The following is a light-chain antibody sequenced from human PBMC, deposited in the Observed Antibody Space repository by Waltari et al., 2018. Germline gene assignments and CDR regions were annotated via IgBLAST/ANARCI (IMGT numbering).Light chain of an antibody. Sequence: QSVLAQPPSVSGPPGQRVTIFCSGGSSNIGVNVVNWYQHLPGTSPRLLIFTNDQRTSGVPDRCSGSKSGTSASLAISGLQSEDEGHYYCAGWDDNLSGVVFGAGTQVTVL. CDR1: SSNIGVNV. CDR3: AGWDDNLSGVV. J-gene: IGLJ1*01. CDR2: TND. V-gene: IGLV1-44*01.